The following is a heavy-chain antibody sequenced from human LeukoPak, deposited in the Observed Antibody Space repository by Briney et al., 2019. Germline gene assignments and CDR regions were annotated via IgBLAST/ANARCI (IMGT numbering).Heavy chain of an antibody. CDR3: ASNWSYRPGYDYYMDV. CDR1: GGTFSSYA. CDR2: IIPIFGTA. Sequence: SVKVSCKASGGTFSSYAISWVRQAPGQGLEWMGGIIPIFGTANYAQKFQGRVTITTDESTSTAYMELSSLRSEDTAVYYCASNWSYRPGYDYYMDVWGKETTVTVSS. J-gene: IGHJ6*03. D-gene: IGHD1-26*01. V-gene: IGHV1-69*05.